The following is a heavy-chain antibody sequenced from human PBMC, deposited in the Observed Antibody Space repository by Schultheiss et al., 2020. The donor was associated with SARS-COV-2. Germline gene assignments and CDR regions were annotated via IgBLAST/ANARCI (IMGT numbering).Heavy chain of an antibody. CDR2: IYYSGST. D-gene: IGHD1-1*01. Sequence: SETLSLTCTVSGGSISSYYWSWIRQPPGKGLEWIGYIYYSGSTNYNPSLKSRVTISVDTSKNQFSLKLSSVTAADTAVYYCAREEGRTGPSFYWGQGTLVTVSS. CDR3: AREEGRTGPSFY. V-gene: IGHV4-59*12. J-gene: IGHJ4*02. CDR1: GGSISSYY.